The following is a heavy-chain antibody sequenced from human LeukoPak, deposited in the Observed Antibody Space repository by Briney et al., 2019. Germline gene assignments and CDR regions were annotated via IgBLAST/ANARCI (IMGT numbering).Heavy chain of an antibody. CDR3: ARDHRGSGSRYYYYYMDV. CDR2: INSDGSST. CDR1: GFTFDDYG. D-gene: IGHD3-10*01. Sequence: GGSLRLSCVASGFTFDDYGMSWVRQAPGKGLVWVSRINSDGSSTSYADSVKGRFTISRDNAKNTLYLQMNSLRAEDTAVYYCARDHRGSGSRYYYYYMDVWGKGTTVTISS. V-gene: IGHV3-74*01. J-gene: IGHJ6*03.